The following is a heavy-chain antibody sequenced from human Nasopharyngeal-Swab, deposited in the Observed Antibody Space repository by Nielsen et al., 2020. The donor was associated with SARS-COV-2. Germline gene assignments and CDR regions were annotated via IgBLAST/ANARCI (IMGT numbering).Heavy chain of an antibody. CDR2: IWYDGSNK. Sequence: VRQAPGKGLEWVAVIWYDGSNKYYADSVKGRFTITSDNSKNTLYLQMNGLRAEDTAVYYCARGGKWELQDWGQGTLVTVSS. J-gene: IGHJ1*01. D-gene: IGHD1-26*01. CDR3: ARGGKWELQD. V-gene: IGHV3-33*01.